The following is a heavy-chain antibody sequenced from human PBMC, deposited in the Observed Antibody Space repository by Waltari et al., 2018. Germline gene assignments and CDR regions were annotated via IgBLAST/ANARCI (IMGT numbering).Heavy chain of an antibody. CDR2: IRSKADGGAT. J-gene: IGHJ4*02. V-gene: IGHV3-49*03. Sequence: EVQLVESGGGLVEPGRSLRLSCTASAFTFGDYAMAWFRQAPGKGRGWVVFIRSKADGGATEYAASVKGRFTISRDDSKSIAYLQMNSLKTEDTAVYYCTRDRPIDYWGQGTLVTVSS. CDR1: AFTFGDYA. CDR3: TRDRPIDY.